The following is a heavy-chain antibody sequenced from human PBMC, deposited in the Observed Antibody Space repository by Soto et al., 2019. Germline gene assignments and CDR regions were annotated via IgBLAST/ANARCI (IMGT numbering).Heavy chain of an antibody. J-gene: IGHJ4*02. Sequence: GGSLRLSCAASGFTVSSNYMSWVRQAPGKGLEWVSVIYSGGSTYYADSVKGRFTISRHNSKNTLYLQMNNLRAEDTAVYYCAREEGLQEGGSSWYYFDYWGQGTLVTVSS. CDR1: GFTVSSNY. CDR3: AREEGLQEGGSSWYYFDY. D-gene: IGHD6-13*01. CDR2: IYSGGST. V-gene: IGHV3-66*01.